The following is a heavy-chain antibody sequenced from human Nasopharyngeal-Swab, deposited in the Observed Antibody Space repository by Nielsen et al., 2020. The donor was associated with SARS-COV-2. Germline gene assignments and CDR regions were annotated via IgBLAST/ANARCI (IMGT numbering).Heavy chain of an antibody. CDR2: ISAYNGNT. V-gene: IGHV1-18*01. CDR1: GYTFTSYG. CDR3: ATGRWPLDY. Sequence: ASVKVSCKASGYTFTSYGISWVRQAPGQGLEWMGWISAYNGNTNYAQKLQGRVTMTRNTSISTAYMELSSLRSEDTAVYYCATGRWPLDYWGQGTLVTVSS. D-gene: IGHD1-26*01. J-gene: IGHJ4*02.